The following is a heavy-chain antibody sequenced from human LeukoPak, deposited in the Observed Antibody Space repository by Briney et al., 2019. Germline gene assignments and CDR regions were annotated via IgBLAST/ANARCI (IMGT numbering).Heavy chain of an antibody. CDR1: GFTFSSYW. Sequence: GGSLRLSCAASGFTFSSYWMHWVRQAPGKGLVWVSRINSDGSSTTYADSVRGRLTISRDNAKNTLYLQMNSLRAEDTAVYYCARVSGSYHIDAFDIWGQGTMVTVSS. D-gene: IGHD1-26*01. CDR2: INSDGSST. J-gene: IGHJ3*02. V-gene: IGHV3-74*01. CDR3: ARVSGSYHIDAFDI.